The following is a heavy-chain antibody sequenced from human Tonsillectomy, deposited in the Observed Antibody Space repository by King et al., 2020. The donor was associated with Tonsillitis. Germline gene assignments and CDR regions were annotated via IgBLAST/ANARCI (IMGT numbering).Heavy chain of an antibody. CDR2: ISSRSSSI. Sequence: VQLVESGGGLVKPGGSLRLSCAAFGFTFTDFGMNWVRQAPGKGLEWVSSISSRSSSINYAESVKGRFTISRDNVKNSLYLQMNSLRGEDTAVYYCVRDGYSDFPDYWGQGTLVTVSS. J-gene: IGHJ4*02. CDR3: VRDGYSDFPDY. D-gene: IGHD4-11*01. CDR1: GFTFTDFG. V-gene: IGHV3-21*01.